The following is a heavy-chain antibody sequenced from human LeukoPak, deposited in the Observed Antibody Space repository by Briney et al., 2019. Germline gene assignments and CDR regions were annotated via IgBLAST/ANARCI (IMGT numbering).Heavy chain of an antibody. D-gene: IGHD2-15*01. Sequence: GGSLRLSCAASGFTFSSYSMNWVRQAPGKGLEWVSSISSSSSYIYYADSVKGRFTISRDNAKNSLYLQMNSLRAEDTAVYYCARAPKLLVDYYYYYYMDVWGKGTTVTVSS. J-gene: IGHJ6*03. CDR1: GFTFSSYS. CDR3: ARAPKLLVDYYYYYYMDV. CDR2: ISSSSSYI. V-gene: IGHV3-21*01.